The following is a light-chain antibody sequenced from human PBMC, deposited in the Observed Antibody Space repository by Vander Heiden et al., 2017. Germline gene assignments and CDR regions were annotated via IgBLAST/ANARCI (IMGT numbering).Light chain of an antibody. Sequence: DIQMTQSPSTLSASVGARVTITCRASQSINIRLAWYQQKPGKAPNLLIYKASTLEIGVPSRFSGSGSGTEFTLTIRRLQPDDTATYYCQQYSDDPCTFGQGTKLEIK. J-gene: IGKJ2*02. CDR2: KAS. CDR1: QSINIR. V-gene: IGKV1-5*03. CDR3: QQYSDDPCT.